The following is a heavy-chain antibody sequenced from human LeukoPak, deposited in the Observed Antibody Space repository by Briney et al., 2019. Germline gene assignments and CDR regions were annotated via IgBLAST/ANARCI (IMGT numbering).Heavy chain of an antibody. CDR3: ARDSTRPYYDTLTGSDYFDY. CDR2: IYTSGST. CDR1: GGSISSYY. V-gene: IGHV4-4*07. J-gene: IGHJ4*02. Sequence: SETLSLTCTVSGGSISSYYWSWIRQPAGKGLEWIGRIYTSGSTNYNPSPKSRVTMSVDTSKNQFSLKLSSVTAADTAVYYCARDSTRPYYDTLTGSDYFDYWGQGTLVTVSS. D-gene: IGHD3-9*01.